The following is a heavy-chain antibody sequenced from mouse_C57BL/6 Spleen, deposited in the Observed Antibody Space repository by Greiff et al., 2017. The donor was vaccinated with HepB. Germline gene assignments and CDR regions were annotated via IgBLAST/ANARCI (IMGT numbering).Heavy chain of an antibody. V-gene: IGHV14-3*02. Sequence: EVKLQESGAELVKPAASLKLSCTASGYNIKDIYIHWVKQRPEKGLERIRRTDPANGNTKYDPKFQGKATITADTSSNTAYLQLSSLTSEDTAVYYCRISTINAWGQGNTLTVSS. CDR3: RISTINA. CDR1: GYNIKDIY. CDR2: TDPANGNT. D-gene: IGHD5-2*01. J-gene: IGHJ2*01.